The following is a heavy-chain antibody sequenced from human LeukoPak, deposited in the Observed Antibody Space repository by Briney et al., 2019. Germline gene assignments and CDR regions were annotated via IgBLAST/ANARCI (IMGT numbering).Heavy chain of an antibody. Sequence: GGSLRLSCAASGFTFRSYARPWVRQAPGKGLEWVAVISYDGSNKYYADSVKGRFTISRDNSKNTLYLQMNSLRAEDTAVYYCARVGGTAMALTYFDYWGQGTLVTVSS. CDR3: ARVGGTAMALTYFDY. V-gene: IGHV3-30*04. D-gene: IGHD5-18*01. J-gene: IGHJ4*02. CDR2: ISYDGSNK. CDR1: GFTFRSYA.